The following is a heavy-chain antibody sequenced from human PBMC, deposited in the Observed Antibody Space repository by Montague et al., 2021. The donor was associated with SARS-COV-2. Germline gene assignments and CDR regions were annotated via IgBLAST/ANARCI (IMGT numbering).Heavy chain of an antibody. V-gene: IGHV3-23*01. CDR3: ATNKTECGGSCYCLEY. D-gene: IGHD2-21*01. J-gene: IGHJ4*02. CDR1: GFIVSASA. CDR2: ISDTGVSS. Sequence: SLRLSCATSGFIVSASAMTWVRQVPGKGLEWVSAISDTGVSSSYAESVXGRFTISRDNSKNTVHLQMNSLRAEDTAIYYCATNKTECGGSCYCLEYWGLGTQVTVSS.